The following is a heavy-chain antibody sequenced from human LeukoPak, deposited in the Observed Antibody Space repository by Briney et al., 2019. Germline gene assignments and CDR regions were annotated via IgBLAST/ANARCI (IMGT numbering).Heavy chain of an antibody. J-gene: IGHJ4*02. CDR2: ISGSGNVT. V-gene: IGHV3-23*01. Sequence: GSLKLSCVGSGLTFSKYAMTWGREAPGKGLEWVSVISGSGNVTYYAESVKGRFTISRENSKRTLYLQMDSLRADDTAIYYCAKVRAGANWGQGTLVLVSS. CDR3: AKVRAGAN. CDR1: GLTFSKYA.